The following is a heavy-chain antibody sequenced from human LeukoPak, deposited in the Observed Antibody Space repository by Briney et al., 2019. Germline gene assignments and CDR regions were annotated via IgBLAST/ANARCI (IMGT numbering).Heavy chain of an antibody. V-gene: IGHV3-21*01. CDR2: ISSSSYI. Sequence: GGSLRLSCAASGFAFGNYWMSWVRQAPGKGLEWVSSISSSSYIYYADSVKGRFTISRDNAKNSLYLQMNSLRAEDTAVYYCARGYCTSSSCYNDYWGQGTLVTVSS. CDR3: ARGYCTSSSCYNDY. J-gene: IGHJ4*02. CDR1: GFAFGNYW. D-gene: IGHD2-2*02.